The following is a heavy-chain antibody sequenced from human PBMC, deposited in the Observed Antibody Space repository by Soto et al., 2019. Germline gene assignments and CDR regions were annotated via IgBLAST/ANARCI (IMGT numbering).Heavy chain of an antibody. Sequence: SVKVSCKASGGTFSSYAISWVRQAPGQGLEWMGGIIPIFGTANYAQKFQGRVTMTRNTSISTAYMELSSLRSEDTAVYYCVGGYYYYGMDVWGQGTTVTVSS. CDR3: VGGYYYYGMDV. D-gene: IGHD3-16*01. J-gene: IGHJ6*02. CDR1: GGTFSSYA. V-gene: IGHV1-69*05. CDR2: IIPIFGTA.